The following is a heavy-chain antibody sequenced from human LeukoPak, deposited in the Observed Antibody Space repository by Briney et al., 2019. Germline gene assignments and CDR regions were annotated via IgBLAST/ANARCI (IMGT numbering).Heavy chain of an antibody. D-gene: IGHD1-20*01. CDR1: GFTFSSYS. V-gene: IGHV3-21*01. J-gene: IGHJ1*01. Sequence: GGSLRLSCAASGFTFSSYSMNWVRQAPGKGLEWVSSISSSSSYIYYADSVKGRFTISRDNAKNSLYLQMNSLRAEDTAVYYCARVTGTKGGHFQHWGQGTLVTVSS. CDR2: ISSSSSYI. CDR3: ARVTGTKGGHFQH.